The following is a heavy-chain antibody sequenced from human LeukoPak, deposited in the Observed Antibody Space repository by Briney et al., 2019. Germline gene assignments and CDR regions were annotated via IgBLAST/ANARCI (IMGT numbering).Heavy chain of an antibody. CDR3: ASLNRYSSGWYPSGFDY. CDR2: IYYSGST. J-gene: IGHJ4*02. D-gene: IGHD6-19*01. Sequence: PSETLSLTCTVSGGSISSSSYYWGWIRQPPGKGLEWIGSIYYSGSTYYNPSLKSRVTISVDTSKNQFSLKLSSVTAADTVVYYCASLNRYSSGWYPSGFDYWGQGTLVTVSS. V-gene: IGHV4-39*01. CDR1: GGSISSSSYY.